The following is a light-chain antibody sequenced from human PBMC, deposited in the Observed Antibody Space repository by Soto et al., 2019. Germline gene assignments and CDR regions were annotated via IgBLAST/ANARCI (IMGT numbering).Light chain of an antibody. CDR3: HQRSNWPLS. V-gene: IGKV3-11*01. J-gene: IGKJ4*01. CDR2: DAS. CDR1: QSVFSS. Sequence: GERATISCRSSQSVFSSLAWYQEKPGQAPTLLIYDASTRATAIPARFRGSGSGTDFTLTISSLEPEDFAVYDCHQRSNWPLSFGGGTKVEIK.